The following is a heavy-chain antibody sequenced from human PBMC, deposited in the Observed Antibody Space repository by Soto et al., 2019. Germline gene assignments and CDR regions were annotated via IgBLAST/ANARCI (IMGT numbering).Heavy chain of an antibody. J-gene: IGHJ3*02. V-gene: IGHV1-18*01. Sequence: QVQLVQSGAEVKKPGASVKVSCKASGYTFTSYGISWVRQAPGQGLEWMGWISAYNGNTNYAQKLQGRVTMTTDTSMSTAYMEMRSLRSDDTAVYYCARIPLWFGEPQGACDIGGQGTRVTVSS. CDR1: GYTFTSYG. CDR3: ARIPLWFGEPQGACDI. D-gene: IGHD3-10*01. CDR2: ISAYNGNT.